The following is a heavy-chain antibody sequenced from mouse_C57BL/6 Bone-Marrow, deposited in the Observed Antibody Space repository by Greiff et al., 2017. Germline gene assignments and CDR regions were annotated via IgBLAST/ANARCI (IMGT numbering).Heavy chain of an antibody. Sequence: EVQWVESGGGLVQPKGSLKLSCAASGFSFNTYAMNWVRQAPGKGLEWVARIRSKSNNYATYYADSVKDRFTISRDDSESMLYLQMNNLKTEDTAMYYCVRQDYGSSFDYWGQGTTLTVSS. CDR3: VRQDYGSSFDY. CDR2: IRSKSNNYAT. J-gene: IGHJ2*01. CDR1: GFSFNTYA. D-gene: IGHD1-1*01. V-gene: IGHV10-1*01.